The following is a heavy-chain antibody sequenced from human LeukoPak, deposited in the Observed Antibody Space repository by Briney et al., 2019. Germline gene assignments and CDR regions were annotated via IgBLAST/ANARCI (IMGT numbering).Heavy chain of an antibody. Sequence: TSETLSLTCTVSGGSISSSYYYWGWIRQPPGKGLEWIGTIYYSGSTYYNPSLKSRVTISVDTSKNQFSLKLSSATAPDTAVYYCARHEDRNWYFDHWGQGTLVTVSS. CDR3: ARHEDRNWYFDH. J-gene: IGHJ4*02. CDR2: IYYSGST. V-gene: IGHV4-39*01. D-gene: IGHD1-1*01. CDR1: GGSISSSYYY.